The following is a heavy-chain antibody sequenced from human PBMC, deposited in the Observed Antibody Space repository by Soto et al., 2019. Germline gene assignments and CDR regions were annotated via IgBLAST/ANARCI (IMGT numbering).Heavy chain of an antibody. Sequence: LALTCTVSGGSISSYYWSWIRQPPGKGLEWIGYIYYSGSTNYNPSLKSRVTISVDTSKNQFSLKLSSVTAADTAVYYCARVVGANWFDPWGQGTLVTVSS. CDR2: IYYSGST. V-gene: IGHV4-59*01. CDR3: ARVVGANWFDP. CDR1: GGSISSYY. D-gene: IGHD4-17*01. J-gene: IGHJ5*02.